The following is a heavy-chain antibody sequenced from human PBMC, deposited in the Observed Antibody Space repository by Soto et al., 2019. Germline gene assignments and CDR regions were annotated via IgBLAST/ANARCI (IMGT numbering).Heavy chain of an antibody. J-gene: IGHJ4*02. CDR2: ISGSGGST. CDR1: GFTISTYA. D-gene: IGHD3-3*01. Sequence: EVQLLESGRGLVQPGGSLRLSCEASGFTISTYAMSWVRQAPGKGMEWVSAISGSGGSTYYADSVKGRFTISRDNSKNTLYLQMNSLRAEDTAVYYCTKDVQSRITSFGVIITPFDYWGQGTLVTVSS. CDR3: TKDVQSRITSFGVIITPFDY. V-gene: IGHV3-23*01.